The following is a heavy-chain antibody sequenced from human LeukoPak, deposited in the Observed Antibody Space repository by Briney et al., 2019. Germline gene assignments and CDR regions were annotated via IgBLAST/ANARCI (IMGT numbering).Heavy chain of an antibody. CDR2: IYTSGST. V-gene: IGHV4-61*02. Sequence: SQTLSLTCTVSGGSIRSGSYYWSWIRQPAGKVLEWIGRIYTSGSTNYNPSLKSRVTISVDTSKNQFSLKLSSVTAADTAVYYCARASARWLQFSNFDYWGQGTLVTVSS. CDR3: ARASARWLQFSNFDY. CDR1: GGSIRSGSYY. D-gene: IGHD5-24*01. J-gene: IGHJ4*02.